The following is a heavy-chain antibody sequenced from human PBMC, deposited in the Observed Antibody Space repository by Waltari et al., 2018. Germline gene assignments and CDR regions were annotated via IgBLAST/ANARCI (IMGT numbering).Heavy chain of an antibody. D-gene: IGHD3-3*01. CDR1: GYTFTSYD. CDR3: ASGRFLEWLSPYNWFDP. Sequence: QVQLVQSGAEVKKPGASVKVSCKASGYTFTSYDINWVRQATGQGLEWMGWMNPNRGNTGYAQKFQGRVTMTRNTSISTAYMELSSLRSEDTAVYYCASGRFLEWLSPYNWFDPWGQGTLVTVSS. V-gene: IGHV1-8*01. CDR2: MNPNRGNT. J-gene: IGHJ5*02.